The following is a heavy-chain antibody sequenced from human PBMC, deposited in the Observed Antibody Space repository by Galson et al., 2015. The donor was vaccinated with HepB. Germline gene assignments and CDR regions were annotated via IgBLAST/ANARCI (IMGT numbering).Heavy chain of an antibody. CDR2: IIPIFGTA. J-gene: IGHJ6*03. CDR3: ARASEDTMAQGVIIFEPGYYYYMDV. V-gene: IGHV1-69*13. D-gene: IGHD3-10*01. Sequence: SVKVSCKASGGTFSSYAINWVRQAPGQGLEWMGGIIPIFGTANYAQKFQGRVTITADESTSTAYMELSSLRSEDTAVYYCARASEDTMAQGVIIFEPGYYYYMDVWGKGTTVTVSS. CDR1: GGTFSSYA.